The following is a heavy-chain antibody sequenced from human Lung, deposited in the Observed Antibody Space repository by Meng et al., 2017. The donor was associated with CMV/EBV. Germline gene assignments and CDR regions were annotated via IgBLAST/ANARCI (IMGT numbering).Heavy chain of an antibody. D-gene: IGHD3-3*01. Sequence: GSLRLSCTVSGGSVSSGSYYWSWIRQPPGKGLEWIGYIYYSGSTNYNPSLKSRVTISVDTSKNQFSLKLSSVTAADTAVYYCARMGRFSGSYDFWSGYSPPGGFDIWGQGXMVTVSS. V-gene: IGHV4-61*01. CDR3: ARMGRFSGSYDFWSGYSPPGGFDI. CDR1: GGSVSSGSYY. J-gene: IGHJ3*02. CDR2: IYYSGST.